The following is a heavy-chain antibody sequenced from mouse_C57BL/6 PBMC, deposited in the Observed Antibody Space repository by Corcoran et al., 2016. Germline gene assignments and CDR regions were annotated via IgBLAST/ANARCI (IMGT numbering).Heavy chain of an antibody. D-gene: IGHD1-1*01. Sequence: VQLKQSGAELVRPGASVKLSCKASGYTFTDYYINWVKQRPGQGLEWIARIYPGSGNTYYNEKFKGKATLTAEKSASTAYMQLSSLTSEDSAVYFCSSSRVVAMDWYFDVWGTGTTVTVSS. CDR3: SSSRVVAMDWYFDV. J-gene: IGHJ1*03. CDR1: GYTFTDYY. V-gene: IGHV1-76*01. CDR2: IYPGSGNT.